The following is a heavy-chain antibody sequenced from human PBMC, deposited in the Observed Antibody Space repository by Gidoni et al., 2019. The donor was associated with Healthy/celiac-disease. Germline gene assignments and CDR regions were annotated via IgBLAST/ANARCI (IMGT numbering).Heavy chain of an antibody. CDR2: ISSSSSYT. Sequence: QVQLVESGGGLVKPGGSLRLSCAASGFTFSDYYMSWVRQAPGKGLEWVSYISSSSSYTTYADSVKGRFTISRDNAKNSLYLQMNSLRAEDTAVYYCAREGNYYDSSGYYSGQIDYWGQGTLVTVSS. CDR3: AREGNYYDSSGYYSGQIDY. V-gene: IGHV3-11*05. CDR1: GFTFSDYY. J-gene: IGHJ4*02. D-gene: IGHD3-22*01.